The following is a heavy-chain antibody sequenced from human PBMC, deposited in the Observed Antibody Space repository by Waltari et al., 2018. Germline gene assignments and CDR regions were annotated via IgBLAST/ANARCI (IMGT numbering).Heavy chain of an antibody. Sequence: QVQLVQSGAEVKKPGSSVKVSCKASGVTFSSYAISWVRQAPGQGLEWMGGIIPSCGTANYAQKFQGRVTITADKSTSTAYMELSSLRSEDTAVYYCAREGPSMTAAGLNWFDPWGQGTLVTVSS. D-gene: IGHD6-13*01. CDR1: GVTFSSYA. V-gene: IGHV1-69*14. CDR3: AREGPSMTAAGLNWFDP. J-gene: IGHJ5*02. CDR2: IIPSCGTA.